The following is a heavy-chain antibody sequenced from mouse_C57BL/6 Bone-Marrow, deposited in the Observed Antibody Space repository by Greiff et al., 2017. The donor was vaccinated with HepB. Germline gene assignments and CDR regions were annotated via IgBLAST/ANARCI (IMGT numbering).Heavy chain of an antibody. J-gene: IGHJ4*01. D-gene: IGHD2-4*01. CDR3: ARSDDYDGDYYAMDY. V-gene: IGHV1-59*01. CDR2: IDPSDSYT. Sequence: QVQLQQPGAELVRPGTSVKLSCKASGYTFTSYWMHWVKQRPGQGLEWIGVIDPSDSYTNYNQKFKGKATLTVDTSSSTAYMQLSSLTSEDSAVYYCARSDDYDGDYYAMDYWGQGTSVTVSS. CDR1: GYTFTSYW.